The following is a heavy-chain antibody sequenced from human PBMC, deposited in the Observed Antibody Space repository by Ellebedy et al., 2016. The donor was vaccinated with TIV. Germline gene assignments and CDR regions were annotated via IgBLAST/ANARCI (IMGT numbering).Heavy chain of an antibody. V-gene: IGHV3-53*01. CDR3: TGEHFYGLDV. Sequence: PGGSLRLSCAASGLSVSIKYMSWVRQASGKGLEWVSVMFSDGSAFYADSVKGRFTISRDISRNTVDLQMNSLRAEDTAVYYCTGEHFYGLDVWGQGTTVTVSS. CDR2: MFSDGSA. CDR1: GLSVSIKY. D-gene: IGHD2/OR15-2a*01. J-gene: IGHJ6*02.